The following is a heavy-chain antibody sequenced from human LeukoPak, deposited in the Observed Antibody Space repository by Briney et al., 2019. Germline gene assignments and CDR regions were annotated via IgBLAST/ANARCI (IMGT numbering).Heavy chain of an antibody. J-gene: IGHJ3*02. D-gene: IGHD5-18*01. CDR2: ISGSGGST. V-gene: IGHV3-23*01. Sequence: PGGSLRLSCAASGFTFSSYAMSWVRQAPGKGLEWVSAISGSGGSTYYADSEKGRFTISRDNSKNTLYLQMSSLRAEDTAVYYCARDLGDTAMVDAFDIWGQGTMVTVSS. CDR1: GFTFSSYA. CDR3: ARDLGDTAMVDAFDI.